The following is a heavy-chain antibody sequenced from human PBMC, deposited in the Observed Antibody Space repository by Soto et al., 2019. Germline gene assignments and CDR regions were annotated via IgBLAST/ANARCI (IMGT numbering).Heavy chain of an antibody. D-gene: IGHD2-2*01. Sequence: SETLSLTCTVSGGSISSGGYYWSWIRQHPGKGLEWIGYIYYSGSTYYNPSLKSRVTISVDTSKNQFSLKLSSVTAADTAVHYCSSYSICSSTSCYADAFDIWGQGTMVTVSS. CDR3: SSYSICSSTSCYADAFDI. V-gene: IGHV4-31*03. CDR1: GGSISSGGYY. J-gene: IGHJ3*02. CDR2: IYYSGST.